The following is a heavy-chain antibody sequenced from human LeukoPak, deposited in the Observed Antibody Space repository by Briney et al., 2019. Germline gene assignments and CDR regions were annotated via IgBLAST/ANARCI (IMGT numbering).Heavy chain of an antibody. J-gene: IGHJ4*02. CDR1: GGSISSYY. D-gene: IGHD4-11*01. CDR3: ARGDYSNYGD. V-gene: IGHV4-59*12. Sequence: SETLSLTCTVSGGSISSYYWSWIRQPPGKGLEWIGYICYSGSTNYNPSLKSRVTISVDTSKNQFSLKLSSVTAADTAVYYCARGDYSNYGDWGQGTLVTVSS. CDR2: ICYSGST.